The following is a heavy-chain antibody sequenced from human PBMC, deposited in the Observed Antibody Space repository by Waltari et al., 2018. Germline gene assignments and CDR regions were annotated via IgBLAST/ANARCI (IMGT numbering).Heavy chain of an antibody. V-gene: IGHV3-21*01. J-gene: IGHJ4*02. CDR3: ARDTGYSYPDY. CDR2: SSSSSSYI. Sequence: EVQLVESGGGLVKPGGSLRLSCAASGFTFSSYSMNWVRQAPGKGVEGAASSSSSSSYIYYADLVKGRFTTSRDNAKNSPYLQMNSLRAEDTAVYHCARDTGYSYPDYWGQVTLVTVSS. CDR1: GFTFSSYS. D-gene: IGHD5-18*01.